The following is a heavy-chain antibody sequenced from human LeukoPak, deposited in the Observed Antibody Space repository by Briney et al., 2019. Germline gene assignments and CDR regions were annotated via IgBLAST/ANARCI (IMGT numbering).Heavy chain of an antibody. CDR2: IKHDENEE. D-gene: IGHD6-13*01. V-gene: IGHV3-7*01. J-gene: IGHJ4*02. Sequence: GGSLRLSRAASVFTFNRYWMSWVGQAPGKGRAWVANIKHDENEEHHVDSVKGRFTISRDNAKNSVHLQMSGLRGDDTAIYYCARWIGSAAAGGFDYWGQGILVTVSS. CDR1: VFTFNRYW. CDR3: ARWIGSAAAGGFDY.